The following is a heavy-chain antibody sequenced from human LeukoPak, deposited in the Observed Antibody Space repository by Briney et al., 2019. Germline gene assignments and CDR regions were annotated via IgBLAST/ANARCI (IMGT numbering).Heavy chain of an antibody. V-gene: IGHV3-48*03. J-gene: IGHJ4*02. CDR1: GFTFSSYE. Sequence: GGSLRLSCAASGFTFSSYEMNWVRQAPGKGLEWISYISSSGSTRYYADSMKGRFTISRDNAKNSLYLQMNSLRAEDTAVYYCAREYRIAAAGHFGYWGQGTLVTVSS. D-gene: IGHD6-13*01. CDR3: AREYRIAAAGHFGY. CDR2: ISSSGSTR.